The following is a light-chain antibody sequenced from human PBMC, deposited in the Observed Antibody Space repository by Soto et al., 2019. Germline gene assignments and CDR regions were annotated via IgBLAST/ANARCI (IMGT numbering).Light chain of an antibody. CDR1: QSVSSN. CDR2: GAS. V-gene: IGKV3-15*01. CDR3: QHYDSLPIT. Sequence: ERVITQSPATLSVYPGERATLSCRASQSVSSNLAWYQQKPGQAPRLLIYGASTRATGIPARFSGSGSGTDFTLTIRRLEPDDFAVYYCQHYDSLPITFGQGTRLEIK. J-gene: IGKJ5*01.